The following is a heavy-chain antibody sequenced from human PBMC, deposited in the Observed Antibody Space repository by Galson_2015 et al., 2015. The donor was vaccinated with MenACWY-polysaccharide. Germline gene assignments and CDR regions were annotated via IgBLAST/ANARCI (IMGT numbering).Heavy chain of an antibody. CDR3: ARDGAYSHNCRGCNMDV. V-gene: IGHV3-74*01. D-gene: IGHD1-26*01. CDR2: IRGDGRST. J-gene: IGHJ6*02. Sequence: SLRLSCAASGFTFSSPWMHWVRQAPGKGPVWLSRIRGDGRSTVYAASVKGRFTISRDNARETLYLQMNSLRADDMAMYYCARDGAYSHNCRGCNMDVSGQAATVTVSS. CDR1: GFTFSSPW.